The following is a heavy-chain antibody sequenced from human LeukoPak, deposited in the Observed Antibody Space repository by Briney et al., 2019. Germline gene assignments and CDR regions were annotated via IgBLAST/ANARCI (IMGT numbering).Heavy chain of an antibody. Sequence: SVKVSCKASGGTFSSYAISWVRQAPGQGLEWMGGIIPIFGTANYAQKFQGRVTITADESTSTAYMELSSLRSEDTAVYYCARSRIAAAGRGYYYYYMGVWGKGTTVTVSS. CDR2: IIPIFGTA. CDR1: GGTFSSYA. CDR3: ARSRIAAAGRGYYYYYMGV. D-gene: IGHD6-13*01. J-gene: IGHJ6*03. V-gene: IGHV1-69*13.